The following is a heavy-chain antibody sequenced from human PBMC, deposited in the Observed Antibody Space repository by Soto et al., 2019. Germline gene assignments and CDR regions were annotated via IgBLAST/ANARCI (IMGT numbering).Heavy chain of an antibody. CDR1: GGSIGSNY. D-gene: IGHD6-13*01. Sequence: SETLSLTCTVSGGSIGSNYWTWIRQPPGKGLEWIGYVYNSGSTNYNPSLKSRVTISEDTSKSQFSLKVNSMTAADTAVYYCARYRREAVAGYTLDNWGQGILVTVSS. J-gene: IGHJ4*02. CDR3: ARYRREAVAGYTLDN. V-gene: IGHV4-59*01. CDR2: VYNSGST.